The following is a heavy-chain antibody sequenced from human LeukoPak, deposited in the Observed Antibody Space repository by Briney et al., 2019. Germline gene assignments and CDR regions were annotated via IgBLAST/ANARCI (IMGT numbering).Heavy chain of an antibody. J-gene: IGHJ4*02. Sequence: PSETLSLTCAVSDYSISSAYYWGWIRQPPGKGLEWIGSIYHSGRTYYNPSLKSRVTISVDTSKNQFSLKVTSVTAADTAVYYCAGNVDTAMVTFDSWGQGTLVTVSS. CDR2: IYHSGRT. D-gene: IGHD5-18*01. CDR1: DYSISSAYY. CDR3: AGNVDTAMVTFDS. V-gene: IGHV4-38-2*01.